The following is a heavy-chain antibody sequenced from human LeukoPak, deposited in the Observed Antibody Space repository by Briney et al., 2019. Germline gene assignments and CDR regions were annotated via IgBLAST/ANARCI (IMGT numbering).Heavy chain of an antibody. Sequence: GGSLRLSCAASGFTFSSYAMTWVRQASGKGLEWISAISGSAYSTSYADSVKGRSTISRDNSKNTLYLQMNSLRAEDTAIYYCARNTSGFKLGDAFDIWGQGTMVTVSS. CDR3: ARNTSGFKLGDAFDI. J-gene: IGHJ3*02. V-gene: IGHV3-23*01. CDR2: ISGSAYST. CDR1: GFTFSSYA. D-gene: IGHD3-22*01.